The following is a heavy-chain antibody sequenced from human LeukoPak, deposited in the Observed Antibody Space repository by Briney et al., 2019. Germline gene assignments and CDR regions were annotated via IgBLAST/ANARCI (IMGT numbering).Heavy chain of an antibody. D-gene: IGHD3-3*01. V-gene: IGHV4-38-2*02. CDR3: ARRQTPYYDFWSGYSRGAFDI. CDR1: GYSISSGYY. CDR2: IYHSGST. J-gene: IGHJ3*02. Sequence: SETLSLTCTVSGYSISSGYYWGWIRQPPGKGLEWIGSIYHSGSTYYNPSLKSRVTISVDTSKNQFSLKLSSVTTADTAVYYCARRQTPYYDFWSGYSRGAFDIWGQGTMVIVSS.